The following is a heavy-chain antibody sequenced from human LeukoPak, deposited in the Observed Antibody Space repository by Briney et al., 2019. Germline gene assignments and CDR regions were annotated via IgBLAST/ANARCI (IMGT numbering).Heavy chain of an antibody. CDR1: GGSISSGDYY. V-gene: IGHV4-30-4*02. CDR2: IYYSGST. Sequence: SETLSLTCTVSGGSISSGDYYWNWIRQPPGKGLEWIGFIYYSGSTYYNPSLKSRVTISVDTSKNQFSLKLSSVTAADTAVYYCARGPGLNWFDPWGQGTLVTVSS. CDR3: ARGPGLNWFDP. J-gene: IGHJ5*02.